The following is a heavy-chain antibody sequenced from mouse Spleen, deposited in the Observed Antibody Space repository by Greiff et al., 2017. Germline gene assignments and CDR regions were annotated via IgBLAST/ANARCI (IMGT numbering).Heavy chain of an antibody. J-gene: IGHJ4*01. D-gene: IGHD1-1*01. V-gene: IGHV6-6*01. CDR1: GFTFSDAW. CDR2: IRNKANNHAT. Sequence: EVKVEESGGGLVQPGGSMKLSCAASGFTFSDAWMDWVRQSPEKGLEWVAEIRNKANNHATYYAESVKGRFTISRDDSKSSVYLQMNSLRAEDTGIYYCTWRTTGVAPYAMDYWGQGTSVTVSS. CDR3: TWRTTGVAPYAMDY.